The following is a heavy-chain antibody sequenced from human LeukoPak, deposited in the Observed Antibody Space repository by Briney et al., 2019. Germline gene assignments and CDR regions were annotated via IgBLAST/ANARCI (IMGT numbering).Heavy chain of an antibody. CDR2: IIPIFGTA. CDR3: AIVVVPAAMFFDY. J-gene: IGHJ4*02. D-gene: IGHD2-2*01. Sequence: AASVKVSCEASGGTFSSYAISWVRQAPGQGLEWMGGIIPIFGTANYAQKFQGRVTITTDESTSTAYMELSSLRSEGTAVYYCAIVVVPAAMFFDYWGQGTLVTVSS. CDR1: GGTFSSYA. V-gene: IGHV1-69*05.